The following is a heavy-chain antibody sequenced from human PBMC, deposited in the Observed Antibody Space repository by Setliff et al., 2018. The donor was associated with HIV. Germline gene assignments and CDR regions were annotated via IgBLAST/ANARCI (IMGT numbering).Heavy chain of an antibody. CDR3: ARGKIVVVPAAMRPFDY. D-gene: IGHD2-2*01. Sequence: LRLSCAASGFTFSSYWMHWVRQAPGKGLVWVSRINSDGSSTSYADSVKGRFTISRDNAKNTLYLQMSSLRAEDTAVYYCARGKIVVVPAAMRPFDYWGQGTLVTVSS. CDR2: INSDGSST. CDR1: GFTFSSYW. V-gene: IGHV3-74*01. J-gene: IGHJ4*02.